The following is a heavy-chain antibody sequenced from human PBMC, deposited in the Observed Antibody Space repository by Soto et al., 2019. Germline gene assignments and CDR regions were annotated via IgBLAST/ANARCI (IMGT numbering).Heavy chain of an antibody. V-gene: IGHV1-18*01. CDR2: ISAYDGNT. D-gene: IGHD3-16*01. J-gene: IGHJ4*02. Sequence: QGQLVQSGAEVKKPGASVKVSCKASGYTFHMFGYTWVRQAPGQGLEWVGWISAYDGNTAYGKNLQGRVSLSTDTTTRTALEEPRSLTTDHAALHFFGTTRPFLPNWGPGGHRVSSADIWGPGTLLSVSS. CDR1: GYTFHMFG. CDR3: GTTRPFLPNWGPGGHRVSSADI.